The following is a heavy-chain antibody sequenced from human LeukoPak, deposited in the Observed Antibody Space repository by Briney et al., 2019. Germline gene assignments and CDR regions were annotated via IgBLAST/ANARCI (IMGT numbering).Heavy chain of an antibody. D-gene: IGHD1-26*01. CDR3: ARDPYSGTYGNTYYYYMDV. Sequence: GGSLRLSCAASGFTVSSNYMSWVRQAPGKGLEWVSSITSSSTYTFYADSAKGRFTISRDNARNSLFLQMNSLRAEDTAVYYCARDPYSGTYGNTYYYYMDVWGKGTTVTISS. CDR1: GFTVSSNY. J-gene: IGHJ6*03. V-gene: IGHV3-21*01. CDR2: ITSSSTYT.